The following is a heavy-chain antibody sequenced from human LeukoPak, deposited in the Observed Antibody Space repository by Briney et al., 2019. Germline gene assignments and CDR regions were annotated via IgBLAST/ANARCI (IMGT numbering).Heavy chain of an antibody. CDR1: GYSISSGYY. Sequence: SETLSLTCTVSGYSISSGYYWSWIRQPPGKGLEWIGEINHSGSTNYNPSLKSRVTISVDTSKNQFSLKLSSVTAADTAVYYCARHGDSSGLDYWGQGTLVTVSS. CDR2: INHSGST. CDR3: ARHGDSSGLDY. D-gene: IGHD6-19*01. V-gene: IGHV4-38-2*02. J-gene: IGHJ4*02.